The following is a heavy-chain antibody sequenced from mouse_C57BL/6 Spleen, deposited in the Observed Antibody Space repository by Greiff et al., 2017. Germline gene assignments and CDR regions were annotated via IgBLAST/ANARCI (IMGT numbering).Heavy chain of an antibody. CDR1: GYTFTDSN. J-gene: IGHJ2*01. CDR2: INPNNGGT. CDR3: SRANWDGGSDY. D-gene: IGHD4-1*01. V-gene: IGHV1-18*01. Sequence: VVEPGASVMIPCTASGYTFTDSNMDWVKQSHGKSLEWIGDINPNNGGTIYNQKFKGKDTLTVDKSSSTAYMELRSLTSGDTAVYYCSRANWDGGSDYWGQGTTLTVSS.